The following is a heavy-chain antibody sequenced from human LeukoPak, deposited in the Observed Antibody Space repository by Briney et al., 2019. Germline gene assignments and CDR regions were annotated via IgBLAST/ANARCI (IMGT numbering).Heavy chain of an antibody. CDR3: AKYPSGGRGY. CDR2: INQDGTEK. V-gene: IGHV3-7*01. J-gene: IGHJ4*02. D-gene: IGHD2-15*01. Sequence: PGGSLRLSCAASGFPFSTYWMSWVRQAPGKGLEWVANINQDGTEKYYVDSVKGRFTISRDNAKNSLYLQMNSLRAEDTAVYYCAKYPSGGRGYWGQGTLVTVSS. CDR1: GFPFSTYW.